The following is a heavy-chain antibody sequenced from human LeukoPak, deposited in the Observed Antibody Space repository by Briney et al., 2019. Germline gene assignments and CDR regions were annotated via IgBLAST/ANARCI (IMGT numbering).Heavy chain of an antibody. CDR2: TVSRGTT. D-gene: IGHD5-18*01. V-gene: IGHV3-23*01. CDR1: GFTLTSGA. Sequence: GGSLRLSCVASGFTLTSGAMNWVRQAPGKGLEWVSATVSRGTTQYADSVKGRFTVSRDNAKNTLYLQMNSLRAEDTAVYYCARDAVDTANAVWGQGTTVTVSS. J-gene: IGHJ6*02. CDR3: ARDAVDTANAV.